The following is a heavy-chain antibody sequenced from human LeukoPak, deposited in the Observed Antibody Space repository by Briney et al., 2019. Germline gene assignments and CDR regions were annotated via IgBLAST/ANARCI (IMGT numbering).Heavy chain of an antibody. D-gene: IGHD3-3*01. Sequence: PSETLSLTCTVSGYSISSGYYWGWIRQPPGKGLEWIGSIYHSGSTYYNPSLKSRVTISVDTSKNQFSLKLSSVTAADTAVYYCARHGTGNYDFWSGYFPYYYYYMDVWGKGTTVTVSS. CDR1: GYSISSGYY. V-gene: IGHV4-38-2*02. CDR3: ARHGTGNYDFWSGYFPYYYYYMDV. J-gene: IGHJ6*03. CDR2: IYHSGST.